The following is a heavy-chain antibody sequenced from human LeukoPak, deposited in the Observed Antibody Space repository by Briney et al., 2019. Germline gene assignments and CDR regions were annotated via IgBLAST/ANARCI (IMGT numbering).Heavy chain of an antibody. CDR1: GFTFSSYS. CDR2: ISSSSSYI. CDR3: ARRYCSSTSCLIDY. D-gene: IGHD2-2*01. Sequence: GGSLRLSCAASGFTFSSYSMNWVRQAPGKGLEWVSSISSSSSYIYYADSVKGRFTISRDNAKNSLYLQMNSLRAEDTAVYYCARRYCSSTSCLIDYWGQGTLVTVSS. V-gene: IGHV3-21*01. J-gene: IGHJ4*02.